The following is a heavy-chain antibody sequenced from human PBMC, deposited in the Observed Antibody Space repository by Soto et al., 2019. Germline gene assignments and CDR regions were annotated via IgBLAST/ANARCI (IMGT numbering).Heavy chain of an antibody. V-gene: IGHV3-23*01. D-gene: IGHD1-26*01. Sequence: GSLRLSFSASGFTFSSYAMSWVRQAPGKGLEWVSAISGSGGSTYYADSVKGRFTISRDNSKNTLYLQMNSLRAEDTAVYYCAKDNPGSGSYLIDPWFDPWGQGTLVTVSS. J-gene: IGHJ5*02. CDR1: GFTFSSYA. CDR2: ISGSGGST. CDR3: AKDNPGSGSYLIDPWFDP.